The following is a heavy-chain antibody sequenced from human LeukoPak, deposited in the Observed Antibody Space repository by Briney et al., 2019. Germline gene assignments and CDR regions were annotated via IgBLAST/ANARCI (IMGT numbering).Heavy chain of an antibody. CDR1: GFSFSSYG. V-gene: IGHV3-33*01. CDR3: ARDSGRGGDFDY. J-gene: IGHJ4*02. D-gene: IGHD1-26*01. Sequence: SGGSLRLSCAASGFSFSSYGMHWVRQAPGKELEWVAVIWYDGSNKYYADSVKGRFIISRDNAKNTLYLQMNSLRAEDTAVYYCARDSGRGGDFDYWGQGTLVTASS. CDR2: IWYDGSNK.